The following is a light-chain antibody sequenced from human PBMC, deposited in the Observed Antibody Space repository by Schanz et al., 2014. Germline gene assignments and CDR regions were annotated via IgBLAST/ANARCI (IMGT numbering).Light chain of an antibody. CDR3: LHGTNPFT. CDR2: RAS. V-gene: IGKV3-11*01. Sequence: EIVLTQSPATLSVSPGESATLSCRASQSVSSNLAWFQQKPGQAPRLLIYRASSRAPGISARFSGSGSGTDFTLTISSLEPEDFAIYYCLHGTNPFTFGHGTKVDIK. CDR1: QSVSSN. J-gene: IGKJ3*01.